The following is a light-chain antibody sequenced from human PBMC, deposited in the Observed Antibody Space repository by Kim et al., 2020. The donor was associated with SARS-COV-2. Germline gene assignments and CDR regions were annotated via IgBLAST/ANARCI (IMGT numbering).Light chain of an antibody. V-gene: IGLV2-14*03. CDR1: SSDVGGYNY. J-gene: IGLJ1*01. CDR3: SSYTSSSFYV. CDR2: DVS. Sequence: GMSLTISCTGTSSDVGGYNYVSWYQQHPGKAPKLMIYDVSNRPSGVSNRFSGSKSGNTASLTISGLQAEDEADYYCSSYTSSSFYVFGTGTKVTVL.